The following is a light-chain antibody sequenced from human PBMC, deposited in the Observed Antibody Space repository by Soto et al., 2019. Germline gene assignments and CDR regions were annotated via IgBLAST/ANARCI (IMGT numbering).Light chain of an antibody. V-gene: IGKV3D-15*01. J-gene: IGKJ1*01. CDR1: QSVSSD. CDR3: QQYKSYPWT. CDR2: DAS. Sequence: EIVMTQSPATLSVSPGERATLSCRASQSVSSDFAWYQQKPGQAPRLLIYDASNRATGIPARFSGSGSGTDFTLTISSLQPDDFATYYCQQYKSYPWTFGQGTKVDIK.